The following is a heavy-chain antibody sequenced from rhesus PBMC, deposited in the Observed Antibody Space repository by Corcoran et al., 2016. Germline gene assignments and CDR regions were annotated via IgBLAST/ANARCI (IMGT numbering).Heavy chain of an antibody. V-gene: IGHV4S11*01. CDR3: ARISAVPGDNSMDV. CDR1: GGSISSDY. J-gene: IGHJ5-2*02. CDR2: INGRDSRT. Sequence: QLQLQESGPGLVKPSETLSLTCGVSGGSISSDYWSWIRQVPGKGLEWIGYINGRDSRTSSNPSLKRRVTLSLDTSKNPLSLDLRSVTAADTAVYYCARISAVPGDNSMDVLGRGVLVTVSS.